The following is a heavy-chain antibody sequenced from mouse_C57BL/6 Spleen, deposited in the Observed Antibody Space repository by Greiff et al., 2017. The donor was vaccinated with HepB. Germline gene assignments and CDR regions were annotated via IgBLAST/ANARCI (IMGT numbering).Heavy chain of an antibody. CDR3: ARDHYGIDY. J-gene: IGHJ2*01. D-gene: IGHD1-1*01. CDR2: ISDGGSYT. Sequence: EVQGVESGGGLVKPGGSLKLSCAASGFTFSSYAMSWVRQTPEKRLEWVATISDGGSYTYYPDNVKGRFTISRDNAKNNLYLQMSHLKSEDTAMYYCARDHYGIDYWGQVTTLTVSS. V-gene: IGHV5-4*01. CDR1: GFTFSSYA.